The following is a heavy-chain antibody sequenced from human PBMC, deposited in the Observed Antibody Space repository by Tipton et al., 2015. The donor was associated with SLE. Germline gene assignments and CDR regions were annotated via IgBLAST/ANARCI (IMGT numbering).Heavy chain of an antibody. CDR1: GFIFDDYA. J-gene: IGHJ4*02. Sequence: SLRLSCAASGFIFDDYAMHWVRQAPGKGLEWVSGILWNSGSIVYADSVKGRFTISRDNARNSLYLQMDSLTTEDTALYYCAKASQAAVPSCFDHWGQGSLVTVSS. CDR2: ILWNSGSI. CDR3: AKASQAAVPSCFDH. D-gene: IGHD6-13*01. V-gene: IGHV3-9*01.